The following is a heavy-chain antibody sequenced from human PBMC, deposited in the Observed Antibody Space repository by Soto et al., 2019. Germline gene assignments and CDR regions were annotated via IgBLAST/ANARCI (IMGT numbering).Heavy chain of an antibody. D-gene: IGHD3-16*01. CDR2: ISGSGRTT. Sequence: ESGGGLVQPGGSLRLSCAASGFTFGSYAMNWLRQAPGRGLECVSFISGSGRTTYYADSVKGRFTVSRDNSKNTLYLQMNSLRAEDTALYYCAKFRGPSYSYYSMDVWGKGTTVTVSS. V-gene: IGHV3-23*01. CDR3: AKFRGPSYSYYSMDV. J-gene: IGHJ6*03. CDR1: GFTFGSYA.